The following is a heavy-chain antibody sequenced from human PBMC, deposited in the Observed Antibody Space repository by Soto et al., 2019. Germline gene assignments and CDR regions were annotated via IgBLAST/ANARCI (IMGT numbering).Heavy chain of an antibody. CDR3: AHYSSTSSFDY. J-gene: IGHJ4*02. D-gene: IGHD6-13*01. CDR1: GFSLSTSGLG. CDR2: IYWDDDK. Sequence: QSTLKESGPTLVKPTQTFTLACTFSGFSLSTSGLGVGWIRQPPGKALEWLALIYWDDDKRYRPSLKSRLTITKDTSKHQVVLTMTNMDPVDTATYYCAHYSSTSSFDYWGQGTLVTVSS. V-gene: IGHV2-5*02.